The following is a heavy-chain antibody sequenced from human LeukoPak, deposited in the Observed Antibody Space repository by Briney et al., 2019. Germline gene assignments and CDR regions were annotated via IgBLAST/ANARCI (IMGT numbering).Heavy chain of an antibody. Sequence: PGGSLRLSCAASGFTFSSYAMSWVRQAPGKGLEWVSAISGPAGSWDYADSVKGRFTISRDNSKNTLFLQMNSLRAEYTAIYYCAKKVGLVSAPLYYFDVWGQGTLVTVSS. CDR2: ISGPAGSW. J-gene: IGHJ4*02. CDR1: GFTFSSYA. V-gene: IGHV3-23*01. D-gene: IGHD5/OR15-5a*01. CDR3: AKKVGLVSAPLYYFDV.